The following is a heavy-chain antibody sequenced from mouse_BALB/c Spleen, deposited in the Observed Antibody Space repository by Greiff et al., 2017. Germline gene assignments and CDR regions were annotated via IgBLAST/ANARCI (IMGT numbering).Heavy chain of an antibody. J-gene: IGHJ4*01. V-gene: IGHV5-12-2*01. CDR1: GFTFSSYT. Sequence: EVKLVESGGGLVQPGGSLKLSCAASGFTFSSYTMSWVRQTPEKRLEWVAYISNGGGSTYYPDTVKGRFTISRDNAKNTLYLQMSSLKSEDTAMYYCARSMSTTRGDAMDYWGQGTSVTVSS. CDR2: ISNGGGST. D-gene: IGHD2-4*01. CDR3: ARSMSTTRGDAMDY.